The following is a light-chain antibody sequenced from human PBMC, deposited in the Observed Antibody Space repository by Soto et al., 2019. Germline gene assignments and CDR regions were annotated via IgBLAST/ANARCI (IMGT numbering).Light chain of an antibody. V-gene: IGKV1-39*01. CDR3: QQSYNTPLT. Sequence: IQLTQSPSSLSASVGDRVTITCRASQAIRTALGWYQQKPGKVPKLLIYAASSLQSGVPSRFSGSGSGTDFTLTISSLQPEDFATYYCQQSYNTPLTFGPGTKVDIK. CDR1: QAIRTA. J-gene: IGKJ3*01. CDR2: AAS.